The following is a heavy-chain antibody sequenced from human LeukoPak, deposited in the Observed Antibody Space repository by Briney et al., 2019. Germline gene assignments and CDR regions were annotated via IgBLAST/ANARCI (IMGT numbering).Heavy chain of an antibody. CDR2: ISYDGSNK. D-gene: IGHD6-19*01. CDR1: GFTFSSYA. Sequence: PGRSLRLSCAASGFTFSSYAMHWVRQTPGKGLEWVAVISYDGSNKYYADSVKGRFTISRDNSKNTLYLQMNSLRAEDTAVYYCARARQGGIAVAGHYFDYWGQGTLVTVSS. J-gene: IGHJ4*02. V-gene: IGHV3-30-3*01. CDR3: ARARQGGIAVAGHYFDY.